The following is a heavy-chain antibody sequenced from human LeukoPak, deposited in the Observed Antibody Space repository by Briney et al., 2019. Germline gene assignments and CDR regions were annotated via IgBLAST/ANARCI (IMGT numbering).Heavy chain of an antibody. J-gene: IGHJ4*02. CDR1: GFTLSTYA. D-gene: IGHD2-21*01. CDR2: TSSSDAGT. V-gene: IGHV3-23*01. Sequence: GGSLRLSCAASGFTLSTYAMSWVRQTPGKGLEWVAATSSSDAGTYHADSVRGRFTISRNNSKNTLYLQMNSLRAEDAAVYFCAKAPVTSCRGAYCYPFDSWGQGTLVTVSS. CDR3: AKAPVTSCRGAYCYPFDS.